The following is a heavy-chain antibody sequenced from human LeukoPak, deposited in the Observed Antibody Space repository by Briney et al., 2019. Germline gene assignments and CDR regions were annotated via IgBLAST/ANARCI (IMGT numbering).Heavy chain of an antibody. J-gene: IGHJ4*02. D-gene: IGHD3-22*01. CDR2: ISPSGDIT. V-gene: IGHV3-23*01. CDR3: ARDGQYYYDTPGLYGGLNL. Sequence: GGSLRLSCAAYGFTFSNHGMDWVRQAPGKGLEWVSGISPSGDITYYADSVRGRFTISRDNAENTLYLQMDSLRAEDTAVYFCARDGQYYYDTPGLYGGLNLWGQGALVTVSS. CDR1: GFTFSNHG.